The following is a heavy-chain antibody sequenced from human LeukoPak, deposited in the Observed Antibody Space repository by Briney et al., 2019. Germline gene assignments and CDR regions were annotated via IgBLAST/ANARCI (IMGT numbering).Heavy chain of an antibody. CDR2: IDPKSGGT. Sequence: ASVKVSCKASGFTFTDYHIHWARQAPRQGLEWMGWIDPKSGGTKYAQKFQGRVTMTRDTSITTAYMELSSLTSDDTAIYYCARDTCGVYCSGLDAFDIWGQGTMVTVSS. J-gene: IGHJ3*02. CDR1: GFTFTDYH. D-gene: IGHD2-15*01. CDR3: ARDTCGVYCSGLDAFDI. V-gene: IGHV1-2*02.